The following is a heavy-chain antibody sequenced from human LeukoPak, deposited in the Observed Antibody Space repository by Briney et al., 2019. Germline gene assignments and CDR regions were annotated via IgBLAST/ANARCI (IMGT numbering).Heavy chain of an antibody. CDR1: GGSISSYY. V-gene: IGHV4-59*01. CDR2: IYYRGST. J-gene: IGHJ4*02. D-gene: IGHD4-17*01. Sequence: SETLSLTCTVSGGSISSYYWSWIRQPPGKGLEWIGYIYYRGSTNYNPSLKSRVTISVDTSKSQFSLKLSSVTAADTAVYYCVRSSGSMTTVDYRGQGILVTVSS. CDR3: VRSSGSMTTVDY.